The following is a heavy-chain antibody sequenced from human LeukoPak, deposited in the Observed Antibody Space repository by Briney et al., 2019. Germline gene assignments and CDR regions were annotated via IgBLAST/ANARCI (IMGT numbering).Heavy chain of an antibody. CDR1: GFTSSTSV. CDR3: ARVSITGTTFHFDY. CDR2: ISGTGANT. Sequence: GGSLRLSCAASGFTSSTSVMTWVRQAPGKGLEWVSLISGTGANTYYTDSVKGRFTISRDNSKNTVYLQMNSLRAEDTAADYCARVSITGTTFHFDYWGQGTLVTVSS. V-gene: IGHV3-23*01. D-gene: IGHD1-14*01. J-gene: IGHJ4*02.